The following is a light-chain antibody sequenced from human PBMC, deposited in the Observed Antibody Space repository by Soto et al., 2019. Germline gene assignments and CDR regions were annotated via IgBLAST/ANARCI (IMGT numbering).Light chain of an antibody. J-gene: IGLJ2*01. V-gene: IGLV1-40*01. CDR3: QSYDSSLRGV. CDR1: SSNIGAGYD. CDR2: GNS. Sequence: QSVLTQPPSVSGAPGQRVTISCTGSSSNIGAGYDVYWFQQFPGTAPKPLIYGNSNRPSGVPDRFSGSKSGTSASLAITGLQAEDEADYYCQSYDSSLRGVFGGGTKVTVL.